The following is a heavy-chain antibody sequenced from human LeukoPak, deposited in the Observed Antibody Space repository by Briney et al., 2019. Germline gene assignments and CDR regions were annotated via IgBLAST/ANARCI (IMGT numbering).Heavy chain of an antibody. CDR2: IYSGGST. CDR1: GFTVSSNY. D-gene: IGHD6-13*01. V-gene: IGHV3-66*01. J-gene: IGHJ4*02. CDR3: ARDSRWQQPIRY. Sequence: HSGGSLRLSCAASGFTVSSNYMSWVRQAPGKGLEWVSVIYSGGSTYYADSVKGRFTISRDNSKNTLYLQMNSLRAEDTTVYYCARDSRWQQPIRYWGQGTLVTVSS.